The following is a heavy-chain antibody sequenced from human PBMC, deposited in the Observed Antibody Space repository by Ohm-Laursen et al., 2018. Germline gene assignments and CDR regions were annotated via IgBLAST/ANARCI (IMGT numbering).Heavy chain of an antibody. J-gene: IGHJ4*02. CDR2: IFYSGTT. Sequence: TLSLTCTVSGVSISTGGFYWSWIRQHPGKGLEWIGYIFYSGTTYSKTSLKSRVIISVDTSKNQFSLRLSSVTAADTAVYYCARVRYYDSSGYYSIDCWGQGTLVTVSS. CDR1: GVSISTGGFY. D-gene: IGHD3-22*01. V-gene: IGHV4-31*03. CDR3: ARVRYYDSSGYYSIDC.